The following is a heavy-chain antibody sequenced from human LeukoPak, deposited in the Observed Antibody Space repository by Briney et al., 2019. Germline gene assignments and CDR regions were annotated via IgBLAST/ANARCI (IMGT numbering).Heavy chain of an antibody. V-gene: IGHV3-66*01. Sequence: PGGSLRPSCAASGFTFDDYAMHWVRQAPGKGLEWVSVIYSRGYTHYADSVKGRFTISRDDSKNTLSLHMNSLRTEDTAVYYCATGGITSGYFSPLDSWGQGTLVTVSS. D-gene: IGHD3-22*01. J-gene: IGHJ4*02. CDR2: IYSRGYT. CDR3: ATGGITSGYFSPLDS. CDR1: GFTFDDYA.